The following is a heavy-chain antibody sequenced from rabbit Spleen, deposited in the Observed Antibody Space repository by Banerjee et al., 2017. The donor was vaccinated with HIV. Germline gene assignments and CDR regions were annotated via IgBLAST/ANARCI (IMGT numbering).Heavy chain of an antibody. CDR1: GFSFSSGYW. D-gene: IGHD6-1*01. J-gene: IGHJ4*01. CDR2: IDTGSGGTT. CDR3: ARDDGSYDYIDGYFNL. Sequence: QSLEESGGDLVKPGASLTLTCTASGFSFSSGYWICWVRQAPGKGLEWIACIDTGSGGTTYYASWAKGRFTISKTSSTVTLQLTSLTAADTATYFCARDDGSYDYIDGYFNLWGQGTLVTVS. V-gene: IGHV1S40*01.